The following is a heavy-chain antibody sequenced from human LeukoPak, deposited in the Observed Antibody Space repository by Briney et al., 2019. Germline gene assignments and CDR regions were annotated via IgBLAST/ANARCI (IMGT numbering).Heavy chain of an antibody. J-gene: IGHJ4*02. CDR1: GGTFSSYA. CDR2: IIPIFGTA. D-gene: IGHD1-26*01. Sequence: SVNVSCKASGGTFSSYAISWVRQAPGQGLEWMGGIIPIFGTANYAQKFQGRVTITADESTSTAYMELSSLRSEDTAVYYCASWGRRIVGATEYYFDYWGQGTLVTVSS. CDR3: ASWGRRIVGATEYYFDY. V-gene: IGHV1-69*01.